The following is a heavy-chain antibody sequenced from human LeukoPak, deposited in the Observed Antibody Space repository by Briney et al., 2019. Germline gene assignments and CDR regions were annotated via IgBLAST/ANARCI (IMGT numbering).Heavy chain of an antibody. CDR3: ARDNWGRYYFDY. Sequence: ASVKVSCKASGYTFTSYYMHWVRQAPGQGLEWMGWISAYNGNTNYAQKLQGRVTMTTDTSTSTAYMELRSLRSDDTAVYYCARDNWGRYYFDYWGQGTLVTVSS. D-gene: IGHD7-27*01. CDR1: GYTFTSYY. CDR2: ISAYNGNT. V-gene: IGHV1-18*04. J-gene: IGHJ4*02.